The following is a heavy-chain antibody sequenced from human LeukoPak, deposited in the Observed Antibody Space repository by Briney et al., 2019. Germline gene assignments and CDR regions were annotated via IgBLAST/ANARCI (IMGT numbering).Heavy chain of an antibody. D-gene: IGHD6-25*01. V-gene: IGHV3-23*01. CDR2: ISGSGGST. Sequence: GGSLRLSCAASGFTFSSYAMTWVRQAPGKGLEWVSAISGSGGSTYYVDSVKGRFTISRDNSKNTLYLQMNSLRAEDTAVYYCAKDRAAAIGYYFDYWGQGTLVTVSS. CDR1: GFTFSSYA. CDR3: AKDRAAAIGYYFDY. J-gene: IGHJ4*02.